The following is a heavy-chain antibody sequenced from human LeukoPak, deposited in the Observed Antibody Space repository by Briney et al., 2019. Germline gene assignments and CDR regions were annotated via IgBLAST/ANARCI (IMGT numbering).Heavy chain of an antibody. CDR2: ISGSGGSI. J-gene: IGHJ5*02. V-gene: IGHV3-23*01. CDR3: ARGADGVSSNSRGWFDP. Sequence: GGSLRLSCAASGFTFSSYAMSWVRQAPGKGLEWVSAISGSGGSIYYADSVKGRSTISRDNAKNSLYLEMNSLRAEDTAVYYCARGADGVSSNSRGWFDPWGQGTLVTVSS. D-gene: IGHD2-15*01. CDR1: GFTFSSYA.